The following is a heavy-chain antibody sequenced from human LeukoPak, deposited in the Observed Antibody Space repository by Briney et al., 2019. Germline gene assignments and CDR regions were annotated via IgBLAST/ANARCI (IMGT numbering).Heavy chain of an antibody. V-gene: IGHV4-34*01. J-gene: IGHJ5*02. Sequence: SETLSLTCAVYGGSFSGYYWSWIRQPPGKGLEWIGEINHSGSTNYNPSPKRRVTISVDTSKNQFSLKLSSVTAADTAVYYCARSGRVRGVTNWFDPWGQGTLVTVSS. D-gene: IGHD3-10*01. CDR3: ARSGRVRGVTNWFDP. CDR2: INHSGST. CDR1: GGSFSGYY.